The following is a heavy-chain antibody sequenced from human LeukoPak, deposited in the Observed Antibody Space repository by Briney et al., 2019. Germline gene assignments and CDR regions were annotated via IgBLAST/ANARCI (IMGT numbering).Heavy chain of an antibody. CDR1: GFTFSSYS. Sequence: GGSLRLSCAASGFTFSSYSMNWVRQAPGKGLEWVSSISSSSYIYYADSVKGRFTISRDNAKNSLYLQMNSLRAEDTAVYYCARDSDSSSWYTNWFDPWGQGTLVTVSS. CDR3: ARDSDSSSWYTNWFDP. CDR2: ISSSSYI. V-gene: IGHV3-21*01. D-gene: IGHD6-13*01. J-gene: IGHJ5*02.